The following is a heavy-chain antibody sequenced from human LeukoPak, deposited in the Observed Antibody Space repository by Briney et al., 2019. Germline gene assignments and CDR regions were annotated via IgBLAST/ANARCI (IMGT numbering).Heavy chain of an antibody. CDR2: ISCNSVSI. J-gene: IGHJ4*02. Sequence: GGSLRLSCAASGFTFDDYAMHWVRQAPGKGLEWVSSISCNSVSIGHADSVKGRFTISRDNSKNTLYLQMNSLRAEDTAVYYCAKVANYDGSGSRLDNWGQGTLVTVSS. V-gene: IGHV3-9*01. CDR3: AKVANYDGSGSRLDN. D-gene: IGHD3-10*01. CDR1: GFTFDDYA.